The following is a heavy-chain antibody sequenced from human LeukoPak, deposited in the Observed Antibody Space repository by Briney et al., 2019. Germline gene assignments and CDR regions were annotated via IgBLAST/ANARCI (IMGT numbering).Heavy chain of an antibody. CDR2: ISYDGSNK. V-gene: IGHV3-33*05. CDR3: ARDLGTTGTTFLGAYDY. J-gene: IGHJ4*02. CDR1: GFTFSSFG. D-gene: IGHD1-1*01. Sequence: GGSLRLSCAASGFTFSSFGMHWVRQGPGKGLEWVAVISYDGSNKYYADSVKGRFTISRDNSKNTLYLQMNSLRAEDTAVYYCARDLGTTGTTFLGAYDYWGQGTLVTVSS.